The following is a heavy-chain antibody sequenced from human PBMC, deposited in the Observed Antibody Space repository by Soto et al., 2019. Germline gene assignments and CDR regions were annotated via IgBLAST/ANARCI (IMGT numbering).Heavy chain of an antibody. CDR1: GFTFSSYA. D-gene: IGHD3-9*01. CDR2: ISGSGGST. Sequence: EVQLLESGGGLVQPGGSLRLSCAASGFTFSSYAMSWVRQAPGKGLEWVSAISGSGGSTYYAVSVKGRFTISRDNSKNTLYLQMNSLRAEDTAVYYCAKASYYDILTGSPDFDYWGQGTLVTVSS. CDR3: AKASYYDILTGSPDFDY. V-gene: IGHV3-23*01. J-gene: IGHJ4*02.